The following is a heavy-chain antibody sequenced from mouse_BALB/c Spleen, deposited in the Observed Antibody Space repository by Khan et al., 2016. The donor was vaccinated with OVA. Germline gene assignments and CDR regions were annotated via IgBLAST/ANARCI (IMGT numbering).Heavy chain of an antibody. Sequence: VQLQQPGPELVKPGASVKVSCKASGYSFTDYNMFWVKQSHGKSLEWIGYIDPSNGGTSYNQKFKGKATLTVDKYPSNAFMPLSSLTSKESAVFYCARTDYYGRSYYFDYWGQGTTLTVSS. D-gene: IGHD1-1*01. CDR3: ARTDYYGRSYYFDY. CDR2: IDPSNGGT. V-gene: IGHV1S135*01. CDR1: GYSFTDYN. J-gene: IGHJ2*01.